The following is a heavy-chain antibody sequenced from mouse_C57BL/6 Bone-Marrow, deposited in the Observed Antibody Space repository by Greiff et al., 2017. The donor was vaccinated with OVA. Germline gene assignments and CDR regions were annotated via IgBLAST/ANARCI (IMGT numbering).Heavy chain of an antibody. CDR2: ISGGGGNT. D-gene: IGHD2-3*01. V-gene: IGHV5-9*01. CDR1: GFTFSSYT. CDR3: ARTWDGYFSWFAY. Sequence: EVQRVESGGGLVKPGGSLKLSCAASGFTFSSYTMSWVRQTPEKRLEWVATISGGGGNTYYPDSVKGRFTISRDNAKNTLYLQMSSLRSEDTALYYCARTWDGYFSWFAYWGQGTLVTVSA. J-gene: IGHJ3*01.